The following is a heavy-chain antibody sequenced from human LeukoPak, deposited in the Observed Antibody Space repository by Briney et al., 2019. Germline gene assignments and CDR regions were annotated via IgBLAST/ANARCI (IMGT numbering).Heavy chain of an antibody. Sequence: GGSLRLSCAASGFTFNRYWLSWVRQAPGKGLEWVANMKHDGSEKYYVDSVKGRFTISRDNAQNPLYLQMNSLRAEDTAIYYCARGRQTYYDNSGYPFDYWGQGTLVTVSS. CDR1: GFTFNRYW. J-gene: IGHJ4*02. D-gene: IGHD3-22*01. CDR3: ARGRQTYYDNSGYPFDY. CDR2: MKHDGSEK. V-gene: IGHV3-7*01.